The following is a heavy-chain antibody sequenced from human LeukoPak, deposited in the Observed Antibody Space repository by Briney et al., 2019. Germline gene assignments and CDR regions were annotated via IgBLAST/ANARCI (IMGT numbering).Heavy chain of an antibody. CDR2: IFYSGST. CDR1: GASINSDTSY. CDR3: ARSSLEYYDILTGFRE. J-gene: IGHJ1*01. V-gene: IGHV4-39*07. D-gene: IGHD3-9*01. Sequence: SETLSLTCTVSGASINSDTSYWAWIRQPPGKGLEWVGNIFYSGSTSYKPSLKSRVTISVDTSKNQFSLKLSSVTAADTAVYYCARSSLEYYDILTGFREWGQGTLVTVSS.